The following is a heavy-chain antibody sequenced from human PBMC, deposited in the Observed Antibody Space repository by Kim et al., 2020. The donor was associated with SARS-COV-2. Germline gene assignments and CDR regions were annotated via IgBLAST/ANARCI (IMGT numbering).Heavy chain of an antibody. V-gene: IGHV3-30*18. CDR1: GFTFSSYG. J-gene: IGHJ6*02. D-gene: IGHD6-13*01. CDR2: VSYDGRYK. Sequence: GGSLRLSCAASGFTFSSYGMHWVRQAPGKGLEWVAVVSYDGRYKYYADSVKGRFTISRDNSKNTLYLQMNSLRAEDTAVYFCAKVVRTEAAAMDVWGQGTTVTLSS. CDR3: AKVVRTEAAAMDV.